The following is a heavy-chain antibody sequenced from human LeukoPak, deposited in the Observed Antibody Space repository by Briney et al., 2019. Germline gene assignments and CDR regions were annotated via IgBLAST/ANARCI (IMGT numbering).Heavy chain of an antibody. CDR2: IYTSGST. V-gene: IGHV4-4*07. Sequence: SETLSLTXTVSGGSISSYYWSWIRQPAGKGLEWIGRIYTSGSTNYNPSLKSRVTMSVDTSKNQFSLKLSSVTAADTAVYYCASTYCTNGVCSAYYFDYWGQGTLVTVSS. D-gene: IGHD2-8*01. J-gene: IGHJ4*02. CDR3: ASTYCTNGVCSAYYFDY. CDR1: GGSISSYY.